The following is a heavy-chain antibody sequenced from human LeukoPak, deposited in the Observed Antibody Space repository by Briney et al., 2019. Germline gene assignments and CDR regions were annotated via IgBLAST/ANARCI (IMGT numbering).Heavy chain of an antibody. J-gene: IGHJ4*02. D-gene: IGHD2-21*02. CDR2: INPNSGGT. Sequence: ASVKVSCKASRYTFTGYYMHWVRQPPGQGLEWMGWINPNSGGTNYAQKFQGRVTMTRDTSISTAYMELSRLRSDDTAVYYCARAEDYCGGDCYYFDYWGQGTLVTVSS. V-gene: IGHV1-2*02. CDR1: RYTFTGYY. CDR3: ARAEDYCGGDCYYFDY.